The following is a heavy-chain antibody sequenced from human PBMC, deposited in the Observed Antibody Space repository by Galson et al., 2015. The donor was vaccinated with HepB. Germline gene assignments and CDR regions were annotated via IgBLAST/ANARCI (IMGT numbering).Heavy chain of an antibody. V-gene: IGHV3-7*03. CDR3: ARGLHVFDWLLAY. D-gene: IGHD3-9*01. J-gene: IGHJ4*02. CDR2: IKQDGIAQ. CDR1: GFTFSSHW. Sequence: SLTLSCAATGFTFSSHWMSWVRQAPGKGLEWVANIKQDGIAQYYVDSVKGRFTNTRDNAKNSLYPQMNSLRAEDTAVYYCARGLHVFDWLLAYRGQGTLVTVSS.